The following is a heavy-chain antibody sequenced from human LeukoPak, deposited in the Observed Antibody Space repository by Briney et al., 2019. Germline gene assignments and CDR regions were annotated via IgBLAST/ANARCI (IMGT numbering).Heavy chain of an antibody. D-gene: IGHD3-22*01. Sequence: SETLSLTCTVSGGSISSGGYYWSWICQHPGKGLEWIGYIYYSGSTNYNPSLKSRVTISVDTSKNQFSLKLSSVTAADTAVYYCARDGRRYDSSGYYRRNWFDPWGQGTLVTVSS. CDR1: GGSISSGGYY. V-gene: IGHV4-61*08. J-gene: IGHJ5*02. CDR2: IYYSGST. CDR3: ARDGRRYDSSGYYRRNWFDP.